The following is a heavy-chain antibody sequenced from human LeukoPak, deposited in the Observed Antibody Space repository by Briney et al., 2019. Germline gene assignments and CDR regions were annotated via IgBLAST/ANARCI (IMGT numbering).Heavy chain of an antibody. V-gene: IGHV3-74*01. CDR3: AGIGYGWFDP. D-gene: IGHD1-1*01. CDR1: GVTFSYYW. Sequence: PGGSLRLSCAASGVTFSYYWMHWVRQAPGKGLVWVSRISPDGSAANYADSVKGRFTISRDNAKNTVYLQMNSLRVEDAAVYYCAGIGYGWFDPWGQGTLVTVSS. J-gene: IGHJ5*02. CDR2: ISPDGSAA.